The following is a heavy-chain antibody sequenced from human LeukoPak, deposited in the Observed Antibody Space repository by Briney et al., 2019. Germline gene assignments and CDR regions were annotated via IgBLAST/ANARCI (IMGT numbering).Heavy chain of an antibody. D-gene: IGHD3-22*01. CDR2: IYYSGST. CDR1: DDSISDYY. Sequence: KASETLSLTCTVSDDSISDYYWSWIRQPPGKGLEWIGYIYYSGSTNYNPSLKSRVTISVDTSKNQFSLKLSSVTAADTAVYYCAREDDSSGYPFDYWGQGTLVTVSS. V-gene: IGHV4-59*01. CDR3: AREDDSSGYPFDY. J-gene: IGHJ4*02.